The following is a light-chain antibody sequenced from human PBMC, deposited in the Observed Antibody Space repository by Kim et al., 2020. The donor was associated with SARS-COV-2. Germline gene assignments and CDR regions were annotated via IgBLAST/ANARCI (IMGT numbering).Light chain of an antibody. CDR1: KLGDKY. CDR3: QAWDSTYLV. V-gene: IGLV3-1*01. J-gene: IGLJ2*01. Sequence: SYELTQPPSVSVSPGQTASITCSGDKLGDKYACWYQQKPGQSPVLVIYQDSKRPSGIPERFSGSNSGNTATLTISGTQAMDEADYYCQAWDSTYLVFGGGTQLTVL. CDR2: QDS.